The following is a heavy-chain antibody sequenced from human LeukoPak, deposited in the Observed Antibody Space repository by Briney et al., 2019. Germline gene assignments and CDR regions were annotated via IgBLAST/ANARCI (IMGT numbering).Heavy chain of an antibody. CDR2: IHYSGGT. J-gene: IGHJ4*02. V-gene: IGHV4-39*01. CDR3: ARRGPGSGWSFDY. Sequence: SETLSLTCTVSGGSVSSSGSYWAWIRQPPRKGLKWIGGIHYSGGTNYNPSLKSRITMSVDTSKNQFSLKLSSVTAADTSVYYCARRGPGSGWSFDYWGQGTLVTVSS. CDR1: GGSVSSSGSY. D-gene: IGHD6-19*01.